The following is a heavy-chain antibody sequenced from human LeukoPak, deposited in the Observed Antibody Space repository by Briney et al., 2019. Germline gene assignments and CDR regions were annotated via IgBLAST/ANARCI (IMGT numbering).Heavy chain of an antibody. V-gene: IGHV3-20*04. CDR2: INWNGGST. D-gene: IGHD6-13*01. J-gene: IGHJ4*02. CDR1: GFTFDDYG. CDR3: ARDLMGIAYRGAFYY. Sequence: GGSLRLSCAASGFTFDDYGMSWVRQAPGKGLEWVSGINWNGGSTGYADSVKGRFTISRDNAKNSLYLQMNSLRAEDTAVYYCARDLMGIAYRGAFYYWGQGTLVTVSS.